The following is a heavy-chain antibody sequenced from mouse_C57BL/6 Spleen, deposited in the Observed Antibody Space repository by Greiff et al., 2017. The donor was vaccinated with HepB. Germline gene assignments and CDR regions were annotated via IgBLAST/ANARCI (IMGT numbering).Heavy chain of an antibody. CDR1: GYTFTSYW. D-gene: IGHD3-2*02. CDR2: INPSNGGT. V-gene: IGHV1-53*01. Sequence: QVQLKQPGTELVKPGASVKLSCKASGYTFTSYWMHWVKQRPGQGLEWIGNINPSNGGTNYNEKFKSKATLTVDKSSSTAYMQLSSLTSEDSAVYYCARGRQLRSYFDYWGQGTTLTVSS. J-gene: IGHJ2*01. CDR3: ARGRQLRSYFDY.